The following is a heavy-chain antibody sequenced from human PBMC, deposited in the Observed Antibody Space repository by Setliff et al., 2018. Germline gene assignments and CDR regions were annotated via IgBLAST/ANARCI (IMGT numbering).Heavy chain of an antibody. CDR1: GGSISSGGYY. J-gene: IGHJ4*02. V-gene: IGHV4-31*03. CDR2: IYYSGSTS. CDR3: ARGFLRYDSGTYYTY. D-gene: IGHD3-10*01. Sequence: PSETLSLTCTVSGGSISSGGYYWSWIRQHPGKGLEWIGYIYYSGSTSYYNPSLKSRVTISLDTSENEFSLKLSPVTAADTAVYYCARGFLRYDSGTYYTYWGQGTLVTVSS.